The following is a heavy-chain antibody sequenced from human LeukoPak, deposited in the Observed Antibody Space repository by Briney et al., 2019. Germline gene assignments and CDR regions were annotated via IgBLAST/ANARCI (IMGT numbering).Heavy chain of an antibody. CDR1: GFAFSAYW. CDR2: IKEDGSVQ. V-gene: IGHV3-7*01. Sequence: PGGSLRLSCTASGFAFSAYWISWVRQAPGKGLEWVDNIKEDGSVQDYADSVKGRFTISRDNAKNSLYLQMNSLRVDDTGVYYCVGQLLRVVWGKGTTVTVSS. J-gene: IGHJ6*04. D-gene: IGHD2-2*01. CDR3: VGQLLRVV.